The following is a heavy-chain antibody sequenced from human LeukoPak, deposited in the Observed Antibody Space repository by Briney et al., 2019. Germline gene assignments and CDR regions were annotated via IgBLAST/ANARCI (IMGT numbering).Heavy chain of an antibody. V-gene: IGHV3-30-3*01. CDR3: ASLWVGATSQYGLDV. Sequence: GGSLRLSCAASGFTFSNYTMHWVRQAPGKGLEGVAVMSYDGSNKYYADSVKGRFTISRDNSKNTLYLQMSSLRVEDTAVYYCASLWVGATSQYGLDVWGQGTTVTVSS. CDR1: GFTFSNYT. J-gene: IGHJ6*02. D-gene: IGHD1-26*01. CDR2: MSYDGSNK.